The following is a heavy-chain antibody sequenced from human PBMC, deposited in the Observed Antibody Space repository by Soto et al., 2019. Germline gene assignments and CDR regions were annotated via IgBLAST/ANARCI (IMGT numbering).Heavy chain of an antibody. CDR1: GFIFGDHV. CDR2: ISGSGNSP. V-gene: IGHV3-23*04. CDR3: ARGTHSYSGSHELDA. J-gene: IGHJ5*02. Sequence: EVQLVESGGRLVQRGGSLRLSCSGSGFIFGDHVMDWVRQAPGKGLEWVAGISGSGNSPFFRDSVKGRFTISRDNSKNTVYLEMNHLRDEDSAMYFCARGTHSYSGSHELDAWGLGTLVTVSS. D-gene: IGHD1-26*01.